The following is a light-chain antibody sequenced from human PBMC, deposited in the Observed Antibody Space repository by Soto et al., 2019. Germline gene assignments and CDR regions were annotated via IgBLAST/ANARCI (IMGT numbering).Light chain of an antibody. CDR1: SSDVGGYDY. J-gene: IGLJ1*01. CDR3: SSYAGDTPYI. V-gene: IGLV2-8*01. CDR2: EVN. Sequence: QSVLTQPPPASGSPGQSVTISCTGTSSDVGGYDYVSWYQQLPGKAPKLVIYEVNKRPSGVPERFSDSKSGNTASLTVSGLQAEDEADFYCSSYAGDTPYIFGTGTKVTVL.